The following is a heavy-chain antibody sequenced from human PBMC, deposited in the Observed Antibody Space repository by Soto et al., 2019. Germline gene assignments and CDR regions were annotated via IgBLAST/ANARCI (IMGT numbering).Heavy chain of an antibody. D-gene: IGHD5-18*01. CDR3: ARAAYSYGTAYLSYYYGMDV. V-gene: IGHV1-69*01. J-gene: IGHJ6*02. CDR1: GGTFSTYA. Sequence: QVQLVQSGAEVKKPGSSVKVSCKASGGTFSTYAISWVRQAPGQGLVWVGGIIPIFGTANYAQKFQGRVTITADESTSTAYMELSSLRSEDTAVYYCARAAYSYGTAYLSYYYGMDVWGQGTTVTVSS. CDR2: IIPIFGTA.